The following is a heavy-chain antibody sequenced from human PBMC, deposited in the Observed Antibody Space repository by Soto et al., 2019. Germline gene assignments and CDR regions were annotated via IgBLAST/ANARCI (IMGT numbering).Heavy chain of an antibody. CDR2: INHSGST. Sequence: QVQLQQWGAGLLKPSETLSLTCAVYGGSFSGYYWSWIRQPPGKGLEWIGEINHSGSTNYNPSLKRRVTISVDTSKNQFSLKLSSVTAADTAVYYCARGSPRANIVVVVAALSWFDPWGQGTLVTVSS. CDR1: GGSFSGYY. CDR3: ARGSPRANIVVVVAALSWFDP. D-gene: IGHD2-15*01. V-gene: IGHV4-34*01. J-gene: IGHJ5*02.